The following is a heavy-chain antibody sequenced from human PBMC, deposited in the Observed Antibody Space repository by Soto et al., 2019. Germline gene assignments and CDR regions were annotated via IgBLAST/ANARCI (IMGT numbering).Heavy chain of an antibody. J-gene: IGHJ3*01. V-gene: IGHV1-69*06. D-gene: IGHD1-26*01. CDR1: GGTLNSYA. CDR2: IVPMFGTA. CDR3: ATPTGWEILGGYDAFDF. Sequence: QVQLVQSGAEVKKPGSSVKVSCKASGGTLNSYAISWVRQAPGQGLEWMGGIVPMFGTARYAQKFQGRITVTADTSTSTAYMELRSLRSEDTAVYYCATPTGWEILGGYDAFDFWGQGTMVTVSP.